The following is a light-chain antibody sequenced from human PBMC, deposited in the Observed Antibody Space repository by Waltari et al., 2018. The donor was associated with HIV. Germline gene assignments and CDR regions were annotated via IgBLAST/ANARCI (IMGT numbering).Light chain of an antibody. V-gene: IGLV6-57*01. CDR3: QSYDNTDVV. CDR2: EDN. CDR1: RCTIATNH. J-gene: IGLJ2*01. Sequence: NFILTQPHSVSESPGKTVTIPCTPSRCTIATNHVQGYQLRPGTSPTTVIYEDNQRPSGVPDRFSGSIDSSSNSASLTISGLKTEDEADYYCQSYDNTDVVFGGGTKLTVL.